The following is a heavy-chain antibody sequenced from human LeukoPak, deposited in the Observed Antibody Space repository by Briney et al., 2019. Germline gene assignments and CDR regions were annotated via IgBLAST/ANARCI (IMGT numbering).Heavy chain of an antibody. CDR1: GFTFSSYA. V-gene: IGHV3-23*01. CDR3: ARDFNFWSGYDY. Sequence: GGSLRLSCAASGFTFSSYAMSWVRQAPGKGLEWVSAISGSGGSTYYADSVKGRFTISRDNAKNSLYLQMNSLRAEDTAVYYCARDFNFWSGYDYWGQGTLVTVSS. J-gene: IGHJ4*02. D-gene: IGHD3-3*01. CDR2: ISGSGGST.